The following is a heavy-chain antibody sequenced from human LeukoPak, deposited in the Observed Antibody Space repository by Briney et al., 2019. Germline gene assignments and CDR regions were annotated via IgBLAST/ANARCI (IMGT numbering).Heavy chain of an antibody. CDR2: INPDSGGS. Sequence: ASVKVSCKASGYTFTDYFLHWVRQAPGQGLEWMGWINPDSGGSNYAQKFQGRVSMTRDTSISTAYMELSSLKFDDTAVYYCARLKSSSPRFWGQGTLVTVSS. V-gene: IGHV1-2*02. J-gene: IGHJ4*02. CDR3: ARLKSSSPRF. D-gene: IGHD6-13*01. CDR1: GYTFTDYF.